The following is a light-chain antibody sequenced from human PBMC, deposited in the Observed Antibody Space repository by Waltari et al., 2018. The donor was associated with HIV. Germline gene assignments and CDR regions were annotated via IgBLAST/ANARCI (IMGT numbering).Light chain of an antibody. Sequence: QSALTQPASVSGSLGQSITISCTGSSRDVGAYTYVSWYQQHPGKAPKLIIYEVSDRPSGVSNRFSGSKSGNTASLTISGLRAEDEATYYCSSYTVTSTLIFGGGTDLTV. CDR3: SSYTVTSTLI. CDR2: EVS. J-gene: IGLJ2*01. CDR1: SRDVGAYTY. V-gene: IGLV2-14*01.